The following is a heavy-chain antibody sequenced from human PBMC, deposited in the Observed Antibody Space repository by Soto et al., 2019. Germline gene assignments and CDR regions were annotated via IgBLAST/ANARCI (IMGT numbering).Heavy chain of an antibody. CDR1: GGSISSGSYY. J-gene: IGHJ3*01. Sequence: PSETLSLTCTVSGGSISSGSYYWSWIRQHPGKGLEWIGYIYYSGSAYYNPSLKSRVTISVDTSKNQFSLKLSSVTAADTAVYYCARDGLITDYGGLIWGQGTMVTVSS. V-gene: IGHV4-31*03. CDR2: IYYSGSA. CDR3: ARDGLITDYGGLI. D-gene: IGHD4-17*01.